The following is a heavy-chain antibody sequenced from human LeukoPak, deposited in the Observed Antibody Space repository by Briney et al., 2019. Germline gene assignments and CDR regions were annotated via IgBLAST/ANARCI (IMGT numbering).Heavy chain of an antibody. V-gene: IGHV1-69*05. D-gene: IGHD3-3*01. CDR1: GGPFSSYA. J-gene: IGHJ5*02. CDR3: ATSNDYDLLNWFDP. Sequence: GSSVKVSCKASGGPFSSYAISWVRQAPGQGLEWMGGIIPIFGTANYAQKFQGRVTITTDESTSTAYMELSSLRSEDTAVYYCATSNDYDLLNWFDPWGQGTLVTVSS. CDR2: IIPIFGTA.